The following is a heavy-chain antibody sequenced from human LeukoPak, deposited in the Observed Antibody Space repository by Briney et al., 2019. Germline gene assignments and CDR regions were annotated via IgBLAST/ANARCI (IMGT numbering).Heavy chain of an antibody. V-gene: IGHV4-4*07. CDR2: IYTSGST. CDR3: AREKRANWNAFYYYYMDV. J-gene: IGHJ6*03. D-gene: IGHD1-20*01. CDR1: GDSISSNY. Sequence: SETLSLTCSVSGDSISSNYWSWIRQPAGKGLEWIGRIYTSGSTNYNASLKSRVTMSVDTSKNQFSLKLSSVTAADTAVYYCAREKRANWNAFYYYYMDVWGKGTTVTISS.